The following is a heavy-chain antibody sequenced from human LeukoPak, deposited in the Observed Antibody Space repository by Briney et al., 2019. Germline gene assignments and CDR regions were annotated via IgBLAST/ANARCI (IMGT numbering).Heavy chain of an antibody. J-gene: IGHJ5*02. V-gene: IGHV1-3*01. CDR2: INAGNGNT. CDR3: ARWGRFRGGLFDP. D-gene: IGHD3-10*01. CDR1: GGTFSSYA. Sequence: GASVKVSCKASGGTFSSYAISWVRQAPGQGLEWMGWINAGNGNTKYSQKFQGRVTITRDTSASTAYMELSSLRSEDTAVYYCARWGRFRGGLFDPWGQGTLVTVSS.